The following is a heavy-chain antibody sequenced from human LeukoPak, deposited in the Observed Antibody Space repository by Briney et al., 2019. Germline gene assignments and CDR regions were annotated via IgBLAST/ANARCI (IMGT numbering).Heavy chain of an antibody. D-gene: IGHD3-10*01. V-gene: IGHV3-30*03. CDR2: ISFDGRNK. CDR3: ARDPITLSVLLWFGALLDY. J-gene: IGHJ4*02. Sequence: TGGSLRLSCAASGFTFSSYGMHWVRQAPGKGLEWVAIISFDGRNKYYADSVKGRFTISRDNSKITLYLQMNSLRAEDTAVYYCARDPITLSVLLWFGALLDYWGQGTLVTVSS. CDR1: GFTFSSYG.